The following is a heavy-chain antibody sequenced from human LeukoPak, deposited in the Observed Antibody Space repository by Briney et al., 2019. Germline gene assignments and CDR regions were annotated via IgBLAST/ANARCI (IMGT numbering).Heavy chain of an antibody. V-gene: IGHV4-38-2*01. J-gene: IGHJ4*02. CDR3: ASTGTTALFDY. D-gene: IGHD1-7*01. CDR2: IYHSGST. Sequence: SETLSLTCAVSGYSISSGYYWGWIRQPPGKGLEWIGSIYHSGSTYYNPSLKRRVTISVDTSKNQFSLKLGSVTAADTAVYYCASTGTTALFDYWGQGTLVTVSS. CDR1: GYSISSGYY.